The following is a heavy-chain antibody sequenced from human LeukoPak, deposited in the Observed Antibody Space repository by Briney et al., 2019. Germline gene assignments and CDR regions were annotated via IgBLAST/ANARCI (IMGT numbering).Heavy chain of an antibody. Sequence: GGSLRLSCAASGFTFSGYAMLWVRQAPGKGLEWVAVISYDGSNEYYADSVKGRFTISRDNSKNTLYLQMNSLSVEDTAVYYCARVGYYASGPFSYFDYWGQGTLVTVSS. V-gene: IGHV3-30-3*01. CDR2: ISYDGSNE. CDR1: GFTFSGYA. D-gene: IGHD3-10*01. J-gene: IGHJ4*02. CDR3: ARVGYYASGPFSYFDY.